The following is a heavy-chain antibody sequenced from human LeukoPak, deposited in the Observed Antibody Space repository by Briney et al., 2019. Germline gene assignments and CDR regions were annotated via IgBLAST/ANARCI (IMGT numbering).Heavy chain of an antibody. CDR3: ARTFPALRTAMVIRGYYYYYMDV. J-gene: IGHJ6*03. V-gene: IGHV1-2*02. Sequence: ASVKVSCKASGYTFTGYYMHWVRQAPGQGLEGMGWINPNSGGTNYAQKFQGRVTMTRDTSISTAYMELSRLRSDDTAVYYCARTFPALRTAMVIRGYYYYYMDVWGKGTTVTISS. CDR2: INPNSGGT. CDR1: GYTFTGYY. D-gene: IGHD5-18*01.